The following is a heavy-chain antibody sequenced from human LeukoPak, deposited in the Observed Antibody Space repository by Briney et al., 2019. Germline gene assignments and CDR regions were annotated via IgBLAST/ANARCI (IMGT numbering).Heavy chain of an antibody. CDR2: IYYSGST. CDR1: GGSISSGDYY. J-gene: IGHJ6*02. CDR3: ARFALRADYYYGMDV. D-gene: IGHD4-17*01. V-gene: IGHV4-30-4*02. Sequence: SETLSLTCTVSGGSISSGDYYWSWIRQPPGKGLEWIGYIYYSGSTYYNPSLKSRVTISVDTSKNQFSLKLSSVTAADTAVYYCARFALRADYYYGMDVWGQGTTVTVSS.